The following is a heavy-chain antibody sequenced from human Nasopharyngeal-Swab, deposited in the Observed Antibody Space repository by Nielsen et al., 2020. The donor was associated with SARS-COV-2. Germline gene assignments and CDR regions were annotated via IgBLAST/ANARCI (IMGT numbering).Heavy chain of an antibody. CDR3: ARDLVRGRWLQYAFDI. J-gene: IGHJ3*02. V-gene: IGHV3-33*01. D-gene: IGHD5-24*01. Sequence: GESLKISCAASGFTFSSYGMHWVRQAPGKGLEWVAVIWYDGSIKYYADSVKGRFTISRDNSKNTLYLQMNSLRAEDTAVYYCARDLVRGRWLQYAFDIWGQGTMVTVSS. CDR2: IWYDGSIK. CDR1: GFTFSSYG.